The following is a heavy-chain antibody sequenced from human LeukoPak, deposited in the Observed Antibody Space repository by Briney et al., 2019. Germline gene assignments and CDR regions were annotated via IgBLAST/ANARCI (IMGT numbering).Heavy chain of an antibody. V-gene: IGHV4-59*01. CDR1: GGSLSSYY. CDR2: IYYSGST. J-gene: IGHJ4*02. Sequence: SETLSLTCTVSGGSLSSYYWSWIRQPPGKGLEWIGYIYYSGSTNYNPSLKSRVTISVGTSKNQFSLKPSSVTAADTAVYYCARARGYYDSSGYYYVGTKTSHYFDYWGQGTLVTVSS. CDR3: ARARGYYDSSGYYYVGTKTSHYFDY. D-gene: IGHD3-22*01.